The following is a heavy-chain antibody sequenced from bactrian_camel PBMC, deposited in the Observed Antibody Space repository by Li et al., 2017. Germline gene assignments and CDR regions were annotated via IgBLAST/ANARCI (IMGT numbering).Heavy chain of an antibody. CDR2: IVTLGGTT. CDR1: GSLDGTNC. Sequence: HVQLVESGGGSVQAGGSLRLSCEVSGSLDGTNCIGWFRQYPGKEREGVAAIVTLGGTTYYDDSVTGRFTISQDNAKKTTYLQMDQLRTEDTAIYYCAAGPGHGGYTPDCHSALGYNSWGQGTQVT. J-gene: IGHJ4*01. D-gene: IGHD6*01. V-gene: IGHV3S54*01. CDR3: AAGPGHGGYTPDCHSALGYNS.